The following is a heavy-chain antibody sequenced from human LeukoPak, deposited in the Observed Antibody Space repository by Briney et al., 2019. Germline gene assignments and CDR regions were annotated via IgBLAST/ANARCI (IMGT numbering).Heavy chain of an antibody. CDR1: GYTFTGYY. CDR3: ARDRPAAAATQVDY. CDR2: INPNRGGT. D-gene: IGHD6-13*01. J-gene: IGHJ4*02. Sequence: ASVKVSCKAYGYTFTGYYMHWVRQAPGQGLEWMGWINPNRGGTNYAQKFQGRVTMTRDTSISTVYMELSRLRSDDTAVYYCARDRPAAAATQVDYWGQGTLVTVSS. V-gene: IGHV1-2*02.